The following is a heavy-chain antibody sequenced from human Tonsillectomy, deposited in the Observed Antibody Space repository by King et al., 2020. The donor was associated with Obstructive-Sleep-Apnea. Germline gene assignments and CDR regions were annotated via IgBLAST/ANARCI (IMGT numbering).Heavy chain of an antibody. J-gene: IGHJ4*02. V-gene: IGHV5-10-1*01. Sequence: LQLVQSGAEVKEPGASLRISCQASGFSFSTYWITWVRQMPGKGLEWMGRIDPYDSDTVYSPSFQGHVTISIEKSNNTAHLQWNSLKASDTAMYYCARSKERGGRREDFWGQGTLVTVSS. D-gene: IGHD1-26*01. CDR1: GFSFSTYW. CDR2: IDPYDSDT. CDR3: ARSKERGGRREDF.